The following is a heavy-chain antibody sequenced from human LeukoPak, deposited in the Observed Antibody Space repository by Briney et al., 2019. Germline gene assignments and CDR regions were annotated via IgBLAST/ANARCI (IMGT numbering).Heavy chain of an antibody. CDR3: ARTNTNYDFWSGIDY. CDR1: GFTFSSYS. D-gene: IGHD3-3*01. Sequence: PGGSLRLSCAASGFTFSSYSFNWVRQVPGKGLEWVSSITTTFYTYYTDPVKGRFTISRDNSKNTLYLQMNSLRAEDTAVYYCARTNTNYDFWSGIDYWGQGTLVTVSS. J-gene: IGHJ4*02. CDR2: ITTTFYT. V-gene: IGHV3-21*01.